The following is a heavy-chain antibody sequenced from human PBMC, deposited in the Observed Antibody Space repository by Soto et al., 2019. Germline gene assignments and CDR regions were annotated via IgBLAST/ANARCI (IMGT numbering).Heavy chain of an antibody. V-gene: IGHV1-3*01. D-gene: IGHD2-21*02. Sequence: QVLLVQPGAEVKKPGASVKVSCKASGYTFTTYTVQWVRQAPGQRLEWMGWINDGNGNTKYSQKFQSRVTITRDTPATTVYVELSSQRSEDTAVYYCARDQNFEGDRWLDYWGQGTLVTVSS. CDR2: INDGNGNT. J-gene: IGHJ4*02. CDR1: GYTFTTYT. CDR3: ARDQNFEGDRWLDY.